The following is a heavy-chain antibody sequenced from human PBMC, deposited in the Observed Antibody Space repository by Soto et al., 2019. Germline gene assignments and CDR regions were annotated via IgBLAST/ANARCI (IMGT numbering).Heavy chain of an antibody. Sequence: ASVKVSCKASGYTFTSYYMHWVRQAPGQGLEWMGIINPSGGSTSYAQKFQGRVTMTRDTSTSTVYMELSSLRSEDTAVYYCARPERGYSYGPNDAFDIWGQGTMVT. D-gene: IGHD5-18*01. CDR1: GYTFTSYY. CDR3: ARPERGYSYGPNDAFDI. CDR2: INPSGGST. V-gene: IGHV1-46*03. J-gene: IGHJ3*02.